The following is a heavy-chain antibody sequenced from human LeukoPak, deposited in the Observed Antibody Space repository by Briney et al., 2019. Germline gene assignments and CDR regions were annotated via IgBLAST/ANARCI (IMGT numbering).Heavy chain of an antibody. CDR1: GYTFTSYG. Sequence: SVKVSCKASGYTFTSYGISWVRQAPGQGLEWMGGIIPIFGTANYAQKFQGRVTITADESTSTAYMELSSLRSEDTAVYYCARSDLDYYYHYYMDVWGKGTTVTISS. CDR2: IIPIFGTA. D-gene: IGHD2-21*02. V-gene: IGHV1-69*13. J-gene: IGHJ6*03. CDR3: ARSDLDYYYHYYMDV.